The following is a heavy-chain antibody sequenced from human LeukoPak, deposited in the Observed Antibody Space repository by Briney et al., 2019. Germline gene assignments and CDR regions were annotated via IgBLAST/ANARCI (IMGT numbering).Heavy chain of an antibody. J-gene: IGHJ4*02. CDR2: ISSSGSTI. CDR3: ASGYSYGFLFDY. D-gene: IGHD5-18*01. Sequence: GGSLRLSCAASGFTFSDYYMSWIRQARGKGLEWVSYISSSGSTIYYADSVKGRFTISRDNAKNSLYLQMNSLRAEDTAVYYCASGYSYGFLFDYWGQGTLVTVSS. CDR1: GFTFSDYY. V-gene: IGHV3-11*01.